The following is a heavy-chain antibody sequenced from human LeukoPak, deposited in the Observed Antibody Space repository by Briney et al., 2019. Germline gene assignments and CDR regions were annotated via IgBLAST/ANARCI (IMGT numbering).Heavy chain of an antibody. CDR1: GDTFTSYY. CDR3: ARSQGPEQVDY. V-gene: IGHV1-46*01. Sequence: ASVKVSCKASGDTFTSYYMHRVRQAPGQGLEWMGIINPSGGSTSYAQKFQGRVTMTRDTSTSTVYMELSSLRSEDTAVYYCARSQGPEQVDYWGQGTLVTVSS. CDR2: INPSGGST. J-gene: IGHJ4*02. D-gene: IGHD1-14*01.